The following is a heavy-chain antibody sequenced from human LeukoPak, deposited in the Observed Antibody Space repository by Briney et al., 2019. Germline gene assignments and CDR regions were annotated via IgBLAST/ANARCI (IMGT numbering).Heavy chain of an antibody. J-gene: IGHJ4*02. Sequence: GGSLRLSCAASGFTFSSYSMNWVRQAPGKGLEWVSYISSSSSTIYYADSVKGRFAISRDNAKNSLYLQMNSLRAEDTAVYYCARGSPYYYGSGDCFDYWGQGTLVTVSS. CDR1: GFTFSSYS. CDR2: ISSSSSTI. D-gene: IGHD3-10*01. CDR3: ARGSPYYYGSGDCFDY. V-gene: IGHV3-48*04.